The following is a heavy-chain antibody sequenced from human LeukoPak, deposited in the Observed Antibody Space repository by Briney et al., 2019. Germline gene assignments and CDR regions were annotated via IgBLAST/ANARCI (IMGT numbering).Heavy chain of an antibody. D-gene: IGHD2-2*01. J-gene: IGHJ4*02. CDR2: ISYDGSNK. CDR3: AKGSRGVVVPAAILDY. CDR1: GFTFSNYG. Sequence: GGSLRLSCAASGFTFSNYGMHWVRRAPGKGLEWVAVISYDGSNKYYADSVKGRFTISRDNSKNTLYLQMNSLRAEDTAVYYCAKGSRGVVVPAAILDYWGQGTLVTVSS. V-gene: IGHV3-30*19.